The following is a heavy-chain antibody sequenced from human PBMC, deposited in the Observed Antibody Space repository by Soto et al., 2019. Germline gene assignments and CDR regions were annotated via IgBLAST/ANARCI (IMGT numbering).Heavy chain of an antibody. J-gene: IGHJ6*02. V-gene: IGHV4-31*03. D-gene: IGHD2-2*01. CDR2: IYYSGST. CDR1: GGSIISGGYY. CDR3: ARSGVSTDIVVVPAAENYYYYGMDV. Sequence: PSETLSLTCTFSGGSIISGGYYWSWIRQHPGKGLEWTGYIYYSGSTYYNPSLKSRVTISVDTSKNQFSLKLSSVTAADTAVYYCARSGVSTDIVVVPAAENYYYYGMDVWGQGTTVTVSS.